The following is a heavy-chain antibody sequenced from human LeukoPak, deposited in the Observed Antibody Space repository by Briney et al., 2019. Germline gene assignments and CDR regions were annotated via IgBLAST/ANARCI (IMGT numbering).Heavy chain of an antibody. V-gene: IGHV1-46*01. D-gene: IGHD3-22*01. CDR2: INPSGGST. Sequence: ASVKVSCKASGYTFTSYYMHWVRQAPGQGLEWMGIINPSGGSTSYAQKFQGRVTMTRDTSTSTVYMELSRLRSDDTAVYYCARDRNYYDHNGNFDYWGQGTLVTVSS. J-gene: IGHJ4*02. CDR1: GYTFTSYY. CDR3: ARDRNYYDHNGNFDY.